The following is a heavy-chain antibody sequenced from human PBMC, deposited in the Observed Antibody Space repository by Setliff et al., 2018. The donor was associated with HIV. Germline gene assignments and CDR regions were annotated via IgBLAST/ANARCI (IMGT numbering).Heavy chain of an antibody. D-gene: IGHD1-26*01. CDR2: ISSSGFPI. CDR3: TTDLGSGRFSWNNN. V-gene: IGHV3-48*01. J-gene: IGHJ4*02. CDR1: GFTFSTYG. Sequence: PGGSLRLSCEASGFTFSTYGMNWVRHAPGKGLEWVAQISSSGFPIYYADSVRGRFTISRDDSKNTLSLQMNSLKTEDTAIYYCTTDLGSGRFSWNNNWGQGTLVTVSS.